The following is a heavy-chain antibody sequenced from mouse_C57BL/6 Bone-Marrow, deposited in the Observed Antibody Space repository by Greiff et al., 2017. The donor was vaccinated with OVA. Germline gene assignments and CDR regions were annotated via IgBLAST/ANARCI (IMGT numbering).Heavy chain of an antibody. CDR1: GFSLTSYG. Sequence: QVQLKESGPGLVQPSQSLSITCTVSGFSLTSYGVHWVRQSPGKGLEWLGVIWSGGSTDYNAAFISRLSISKNNSKSQVFFKMNSQQADDTAIYYCARIGDFEVWGTGTTVTVSS. J-gene: IGHJ1*03. CDR2: IWSGGST. V-gene: IGHV2-2*01. D-gene: IGHD3-3*01. CDR3: ARIGDFEV.